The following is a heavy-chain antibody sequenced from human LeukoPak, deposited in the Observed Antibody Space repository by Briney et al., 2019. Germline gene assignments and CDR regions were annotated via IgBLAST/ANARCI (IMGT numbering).Heavy chain of an antibody. CDR2: IYYSGST. CDR3: ARHNPQDYGGNSSFDY. V-gene: IGHV4-59*08. Sequence: PSETLSLTCAVSGASISSHYWSWIRQPPGKGLEWIGYIYYSGSTNYNPSLKSRVTISVDTSKNQFSLKLSSVTAADTAVYYCARHNPQDYGGNSSFDYWGQGTLVTVSS. D-gene: IGHD4-23*01. CDR1: GASISSHY. J-gene: IGHJ4*02.